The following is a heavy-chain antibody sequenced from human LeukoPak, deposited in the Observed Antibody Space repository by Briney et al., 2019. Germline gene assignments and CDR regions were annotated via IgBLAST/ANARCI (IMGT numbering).Heavy chain of an antibody. Sequence: GASVKVSCKASGYTFTSYYMHWVRQAPGQGLEWMGWINPNSGGTNDAQKFQGRVTMTRDTSISTAYMELSRLRSDDTAVYYCARSPHILTGENFDYWGQGTLVTVSS. CDR1: GYTFTSYY. D-gene: IGHD3-9*01. CDR2: INPNSGGT. J-gene: IGHJ4*02. V-gene: IGHV1-2*02. CDR3: ARSPHILTGENFDY.